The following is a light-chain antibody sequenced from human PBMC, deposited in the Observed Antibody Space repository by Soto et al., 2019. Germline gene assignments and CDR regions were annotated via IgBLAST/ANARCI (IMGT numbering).Light chain of an antibody. CDR3: QQYNKWPPGT. Sequence: EIVMTQSPATLYLSPGERATLSCRASQSVSSYLVWYQQKPGQAPRLLMYGASTRATGIPARFSGSGSGTECTLTIISLQAEDFAVYYCQQYNKWPPGTLGQGTKLEIK. CDR2: GAS. V-gene: IGKV3-15*01. CDR1: QSVSSY. J-gene: IGKJ2*02.